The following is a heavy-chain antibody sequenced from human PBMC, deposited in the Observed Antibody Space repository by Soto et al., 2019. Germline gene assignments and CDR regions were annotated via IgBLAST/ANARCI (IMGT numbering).Heavy chain of an antibody. D-gene: IGHD5-18*01. CDR2: MYYSGRT. Sequence: QVQLQESGPGLVKPSQTLSLTCTVSGGSISSADYHWTWIRQPPGKGLEWIGYMYYSGRTYYNPSLESRVTLSADTSKNPVPLRLSSATAADTAVYFCDRFEVGFRYAFDYWGQGTLVTVSS. CDR3: DRFEVGFRYAFDY. V-gene: IGHV4-30-4*01. CDR1: GGSISSADYH. J-gene: IGHJ4*02.